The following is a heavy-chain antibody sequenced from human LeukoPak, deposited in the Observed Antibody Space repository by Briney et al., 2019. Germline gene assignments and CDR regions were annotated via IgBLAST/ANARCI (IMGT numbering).Heavy chain of an antibody. CDR3: AQGTAFDI. Sequence: SETLSLTCAVSGGSISSGGYSWSWIRQPPGKGLEWIGYIYHSGSTYYNPSLKSRVTISVDRSKNQFSLKLSSVTAADTAVYYCAQGTAFDIWGQGTMVTVSS. CDR2: IYHSGST. CDR1: GGSISSGGYS. V-gene: IGHV4-30-2*02. J-gene: IGHJ3*02. D-gene: IGHD3-10*01.